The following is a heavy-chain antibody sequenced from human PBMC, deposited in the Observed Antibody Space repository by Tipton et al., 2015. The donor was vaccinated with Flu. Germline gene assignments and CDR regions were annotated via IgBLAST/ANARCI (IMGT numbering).Heavy chain of an antibody. CDR2: LSGSGGST. D-gene: IGHD6-19*01. J-gene: IGHJ6*02. CDR3: AKGDPYSSGWSALYFYYGMDV. CDR1: GFPFSIYA. Sequence: SLRLSCAASGFPFSIYAMTWVRQAPGKGLEWVSGLSGSGGSTYYADSVKGRFTISRDNSKNTLYLQMDSLRAEDTAVYYCAKGDPYSSGWSALYFYYGMDVWGQGTPVTVSS. V-gene: IGHV3-23*01.